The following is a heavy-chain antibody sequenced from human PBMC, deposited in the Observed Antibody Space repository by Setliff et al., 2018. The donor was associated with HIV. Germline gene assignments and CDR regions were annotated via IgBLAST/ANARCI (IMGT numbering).Heavy chain of an antibody. V-gene: IGHV4-38-2*02. CDR1: GGSITSGYY. Sequence: PSETLSLTCSVSGGSITSGYYWGWIRQPPGKGLEWIGSIHHSGSTYYNPSLKGRVIISVDTSKNEVSLKVSSVTAADTAVYYCARVDRCSGGSCYFIDYWGQGTLVTVSS. CDR3: ARVDRCSGGSCYFIDY. D-gene: IGHD2-15*01. CDR2: IHHSGST. J-gene: IGHJ4*02.